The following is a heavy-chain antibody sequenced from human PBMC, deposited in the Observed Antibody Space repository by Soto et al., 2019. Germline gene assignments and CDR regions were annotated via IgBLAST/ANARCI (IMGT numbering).Heavy chain of an antibody. V-gene: IGHV3-53*01. CDR1: GFTVSSNY. CDR2: IYSGGTT. D-gene: IGHD2-15*01. CDR3: ARDSWVGFDY. J-gene: IGHJ4*02. Sequence: EVQLVESGGGLIQPGGSLRLSCAVSGFTVSSNYMSWVRQAPGKGLEWVSVIYSGGTTYYADSVKGRFTISRDNSENTLYLQMNSLRSEDTAVYYWARDSWVGFDYWGQGTLVTVSS.